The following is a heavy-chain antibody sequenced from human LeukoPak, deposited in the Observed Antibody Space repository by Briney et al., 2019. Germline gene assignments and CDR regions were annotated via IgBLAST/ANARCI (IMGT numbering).Heavy chain of an antibody. CDR2: IKEDGSEK. V-gene: IGHV3-7*01. Sequence: GGSLRLSCAASGFTFSTHWMSWVRQAPGKGLEWVAKIKEDGSEKYYVDSVKGRFTISRDNAKNSLSLQMHSLRDEDTAVYYCARDGGDHDAFALWGQGTMVTVSS. J-gene: IGHJ3*01. D-gene: IGHD2-21*02. CDR1: GFTFSTHW. CDR3: ARDGGDHDAFAL.